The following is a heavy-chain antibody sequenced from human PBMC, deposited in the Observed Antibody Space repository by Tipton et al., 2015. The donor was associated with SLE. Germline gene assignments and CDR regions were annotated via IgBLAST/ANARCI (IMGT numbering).Heavy chain of an antibody. CDR2: IFYSGST. J-gene: IGHJ4*02. Sequence: TLSLTCTVSGGSISSYYWSWIRQSPGKGLEWIGYIFYSGSTNYNPSLKSRVTISVDTSKNQFSLKLSSVTAADTAVYYCARSLGTYYYDSTVAVWGQGTLVTVSS. D-gene: IGHD3-22*01. V-gene: IGHV4-59*01. CDR1: GGSISSYY. CDR3: ARSLGTYYYDSTVAV.